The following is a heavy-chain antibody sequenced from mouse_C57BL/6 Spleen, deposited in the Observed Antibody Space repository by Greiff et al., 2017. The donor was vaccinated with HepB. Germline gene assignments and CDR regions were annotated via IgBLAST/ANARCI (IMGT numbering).Heavy chain of an antibody. D-gene: IGHD1-1*01. CDR3: ARSGITTVYYYAMDY. J-gene: IGHJ4*01. CDR1: GYTFTDYY. V-gene: IGHV1-19*01. CDR2: INPYNGGT. Sequence: EVQLVESGPVLVKPGASVKMSCKASGYTFTDYYMNWVKQSHGKSLEWIGVINPYNGGTSYNQKFKGKATLTVDKSSSTAYMELNSLTSEDSAVYYCARSGITTVYYYAMDYWGQGTSVTVSS.